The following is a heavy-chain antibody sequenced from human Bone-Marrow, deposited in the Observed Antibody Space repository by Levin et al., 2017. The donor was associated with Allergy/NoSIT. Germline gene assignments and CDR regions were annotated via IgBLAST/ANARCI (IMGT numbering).Heavy chain of an antibody. CDR1: GYSFTTNW. CDR2: IDPSDSDS. V-gene: IGHV5-10-1*01. CDR3: ARLSTRNGWFNDAFDI. D-gene: IGHD6-19*01. Sequence: KVSCKGSGYSFTTNWISWVRQMPGKGLEWMGRIDPSDSDSTYRPSFQGHVTMSIDKYTSTAYLQWSSLKASDTAMYYCARLSTRNGWFNDAFDIWGQGTMVTGSS. J-gene: IGHJ3*02.